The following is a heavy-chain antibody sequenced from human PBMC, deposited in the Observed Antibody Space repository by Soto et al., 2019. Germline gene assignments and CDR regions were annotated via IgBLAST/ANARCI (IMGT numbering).Heavy chain of an antibody. D-gene: IGHD2-15*01. J-gene: IGHJ4*02. Sequence: GGSLRLSCAASGFTFSGSAMHWVRQASGKGLEWVGRIRSKANSYATAYAASVKGRFTISRDDSKNTAYLQMNSLKTEYTAVYYCVVSVAGFDYWGQGTLVTVSS. V-gene: IGHV3-73*01. CDR3: VVSVAGFDY. CDR2: IRSKANSYAT. CDR1: GFTFSGSA.